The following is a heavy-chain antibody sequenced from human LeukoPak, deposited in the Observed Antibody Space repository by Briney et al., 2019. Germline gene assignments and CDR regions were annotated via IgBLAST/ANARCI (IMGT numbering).Heavy chain of an antibody. Sequence: GGSLRLSCAASGFTFSSYAMGWVRQAPGKGLEWVSLISGSGDSTYYADSVKGRFTVSRDNSKNTEYLQMNSLRAEDTAIYYCAKDDDDGDHVVVDHWGQGTLVTVSS. V-gene: IGHV3-23*01. CDR2: ISGSGDST. CDR3: AKDDDDGDHVVVDH. D-gene: IGHD4-17*01. CDR1: GFTFSSYA. J-gene: IGHJ4*02.